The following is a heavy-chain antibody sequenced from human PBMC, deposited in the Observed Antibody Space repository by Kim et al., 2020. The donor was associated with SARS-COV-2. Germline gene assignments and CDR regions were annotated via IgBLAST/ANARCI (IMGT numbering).Heavy chain of an antibody. J-gene: IGHJ6*02. CDR1: GFTFSSYG. D-gene: IGHD3-9*01. V-gene: IGHV3-30*18. CDR2: ISYDGSNK. Sequence: GGSLRLSCAASGFTFSSYGMHWVRQAPGKGLEWVAVISYDGSNKYYADSVKGRFTISRDNSKNTLYLQMNSLRAEDTAVYYCAKARGGYDILTATYYYYGMDVWGQGTTVTVSS. CDR3: AKARGGYDILTATYYYYGMDV.